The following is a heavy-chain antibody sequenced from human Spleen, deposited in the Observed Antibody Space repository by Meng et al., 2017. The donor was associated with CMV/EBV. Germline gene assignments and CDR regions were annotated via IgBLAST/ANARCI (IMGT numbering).Heavy chain of an antibody. CDR1: GGSITNHY. CDR3: ARAGPGYDFWSGYYANFDY. CDR2: IYYSGFT. J-gene: IGHJ4*02. V-gene: IGHV4-59*11. Sequence: GSLRLSCTVSGGSITNHYWTWIRQPPGKGLEWIGYIYYSGFTKYSPSLKSRVVISIDTSKSQFSLNVNSVTAADTAFYYCARAGPGYDFWSGYYANFDYWGQGTLVTVSS. D-gene: IGHD3-3*01.